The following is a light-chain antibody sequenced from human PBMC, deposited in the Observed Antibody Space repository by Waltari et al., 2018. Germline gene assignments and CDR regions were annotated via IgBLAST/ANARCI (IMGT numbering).Light chain of an antibody. V-gene: IGKV1-5*01. J-gene: IGKJ2*01. CDR3: QQYNNFPYT. Sequence: DIQMTQSPSPLSASVGDTVTIPFRASQSIIDWLAWYQQKPGKAPKLLIHEASNLENGVPSRFSGSGSGTEFTLTISSLQPDDFATYYCQQYNNFPYTFGQGTKLEIK. CDR2: EAS. CDR1: QSIIDW.